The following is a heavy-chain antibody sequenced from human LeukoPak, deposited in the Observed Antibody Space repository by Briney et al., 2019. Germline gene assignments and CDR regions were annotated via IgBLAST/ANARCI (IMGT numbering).Heavy chain of an antibody. CDR2: IYPGDSDT. Sequence: PGESLKISWKGSGYNLTTYWIGWVRQIPGKGLEGMGFIYPGDSDTRYSPSFQGQVTISAHKSISTAYLQWSSLKASDTAMYYCARGHLTIFDYWGQGTLVTVSS. CDR1: GYNLTTYW. V-gene: IGHV5-51*01. CDR3: ARGHLTIFDY. D-gene: IGHD5-24*01. J-gene: IGHJ4*02.